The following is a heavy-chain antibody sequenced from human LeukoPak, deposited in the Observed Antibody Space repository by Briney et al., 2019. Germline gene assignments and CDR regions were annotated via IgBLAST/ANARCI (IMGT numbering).Heavy chain of an antibody. CDR1: GYSFTNYW. V-gene: IGHV5-51*01. CDR3: AGHSGVIDY. Sequence: GESLKISCKASGYSFTNYWIGWVRQMPGKGLEWMGILYPGDSATTYSPSFQGQVTISADKSISTAYLQWSSLKASDTAMYYCAGHSGVIDYWGQGTLVTVSS. J-gene: IGHJ4*02. D-gene: IGHD7-27*01. CDR2: LYPGDSAT.